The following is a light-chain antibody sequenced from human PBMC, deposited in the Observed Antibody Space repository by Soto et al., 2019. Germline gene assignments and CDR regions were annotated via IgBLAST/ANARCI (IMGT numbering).Light chain of an antibody. CDR3: QQYHSYSEA. CDR1: QTSSSW. Sequence: DIQITQSPTTLSLSLLDIVTITCRASQTSSSWLAWYQQKPGKAPKLLIYKASTLKSGVPSRFSGSGSGTEFTLTISSLQPDDFATYYCQQYHSYSEAFGQGTKVDIK. J-gene: IGKJ1*01. V-gene: IGKV1-5*03. CDR2: KAS.